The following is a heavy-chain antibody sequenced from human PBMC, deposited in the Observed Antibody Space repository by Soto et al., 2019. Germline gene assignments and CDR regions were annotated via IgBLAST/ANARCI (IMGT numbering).Heavy chain of an antibody. CDR2: IIPILGIA. Sequence: SVKVSCKASGGTFSSYTISWVRQAPGQGLEWMGRIIPILGIANYAQKFQGRVTITADKSTSTAYMELSSLRSEDTAVYYCARDLDSGYYRRHAFDIWGQGTMVTVSS. CDR1: GGTFSSYT. D-gene: IGHD3-22*01. CDR3: ARDLDSGYYRRHAFDI. V-gene: IGHV1-69*04. J-gene: IGHJ3*02.